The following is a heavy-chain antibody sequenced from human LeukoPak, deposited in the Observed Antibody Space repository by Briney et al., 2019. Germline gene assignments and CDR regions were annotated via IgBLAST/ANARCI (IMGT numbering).Heavy chain of an antibody. D-gene: IGHD3-9*01. V-gene: IGHV1-18*01. CDR1: AYTFTSYG. J-gene: IGHJ6*02. CDR3: VSDGGIVSGYPLEDMDD. Sequence: ASVKLSCTASAYTFTSYGISWVGQAPGQGLEWMGWISAYNGNTNYAQKLQGRVTMTTDTSTSTAKMELRSLRSDDTAVYYCVSDGGIVSGYPLEDMDDWGQGTTVTVSS. CDR2: ISAYNGNT.